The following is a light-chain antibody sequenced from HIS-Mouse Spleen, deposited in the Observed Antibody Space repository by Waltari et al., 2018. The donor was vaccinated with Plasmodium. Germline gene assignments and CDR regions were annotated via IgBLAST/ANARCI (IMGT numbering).Light chain of an antibody. CDR2: AAS. CDR1: PSISSY. Sequence: DIQMTQSPSSLSASVGARVTITCRASPSISSYLNWYQQKPGKAPTLLIYAASSLQSGVPSRFSGSGSGTDFTLSISSLQPEDFATYYCQQSYSTWTFGQGTKVEIK. V-gene: IGKV1-39*01. J-gene: IGKJ1*01. CDR3: QQSYSTWT.